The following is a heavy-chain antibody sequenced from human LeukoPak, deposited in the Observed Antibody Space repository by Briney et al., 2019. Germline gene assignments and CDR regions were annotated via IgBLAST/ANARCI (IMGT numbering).Heavy chain of an antibody. J-gene: IGHJ3*02. Sequence: PGGSLRLSCTASGFTFSAYAMMWVRQVPGKGPEWVSAIRGGGGSVFYADSVKGRFTISRDNSKYTLFLQMNSLRAEDTAVYYCARDPNGDYIGAFDMWGPGTMVTVSS. D-gene: IGHD4-17*01. CDR3: ARDPNGDYIGAFDM. CDR1: GFTFSAYA. V-gene: IGHV3-23*01. CDR2: IRGGGGSV.